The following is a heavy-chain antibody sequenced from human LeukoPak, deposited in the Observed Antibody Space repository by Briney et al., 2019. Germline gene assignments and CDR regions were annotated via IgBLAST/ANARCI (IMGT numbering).Heavy chain of an antibody. D-gene: IGHD2-15*01. CDR2: ITDSGDGT. Sequence: PGGSLRLSCAASGFTFSSSAMSWVRQAPGKGLEWVSSITDSGDGTYYAASVKGRFTISRDNSKNTLYLQMNSLRAEDTAVYYCAKDSPVATRWGQGTLVTVSS. CDR1: GFTFSSSA. CDR3: AKDSPVATR. J-gene: IGHJ4*02. V-gene: IGHV3-23*01.